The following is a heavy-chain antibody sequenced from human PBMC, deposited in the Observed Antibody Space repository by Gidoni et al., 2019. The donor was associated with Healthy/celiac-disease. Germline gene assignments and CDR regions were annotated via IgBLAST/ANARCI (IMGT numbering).Heavy chain of an antibody. CDR2: INPSGGST. D-gene: IGHD3-22*01. V-gene: IGHV1-46*03. CDR3: AREYYDSSGRGGYFDY. J-gene: IGHJ4*02. CDR1: GYTFTSYY. Sequence: QVQLVQSGAEVKKPGASVKVSCKASGYTFTSYYMHWVRQAPGQGLEWMGIINPSGGSTSYAQKFQGRVTMTRDTSTSTVYMELSSLRSEDTAVYYCAREYYDSSGRGGYFDYWGQGTLVTVSS.